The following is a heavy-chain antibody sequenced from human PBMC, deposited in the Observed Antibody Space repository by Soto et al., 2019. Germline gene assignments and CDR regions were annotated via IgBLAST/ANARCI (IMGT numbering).Heavy chain of an antibody. J-gene: IGHJ1*01. V-gene: IGHV3-33*01. CDR3: ARGYCDAGSCYEVQT. CDR2: VWSDGGPT. D-gene: IGHD2-15*01. Sequence: QVHLVESGGDVVQSGRSLRLSCAASGFTFRNYAMHWVRQAPGKGLEWVAGVWSDGGPTFYAESVRGRLTISRDNFKNMVYLQMNSLRGDDTAVYYCARGYCDAGSCYEVQTWGQGTLVTVSS. CDR1: GFTFRNYA.